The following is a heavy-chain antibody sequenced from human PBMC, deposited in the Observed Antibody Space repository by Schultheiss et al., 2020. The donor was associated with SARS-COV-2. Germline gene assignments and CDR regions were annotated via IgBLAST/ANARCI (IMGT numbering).Heavy chain of an antibody. CDR3: ARGAGGYYYYYYMDV. V-gene: IGHV4-59*01. Sequence: SETLSLTCTVSGSISSYYWSWIRQPPGKGLEWIGYIYYSGSTNYNPSLKSRVTISVDTSKNQFSLKLSSVTAADTAVYYCARGAGGYYYYYYMDVWGKGTTVTVSS. CDR1: GSISSYY. D-gene: IGHD3-16*01. CDR2: IYYSGST. J-gene: IGHJ6*03.